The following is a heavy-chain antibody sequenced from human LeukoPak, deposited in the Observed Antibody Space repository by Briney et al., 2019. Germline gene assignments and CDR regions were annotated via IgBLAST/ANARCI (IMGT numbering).Heavy chain of an antibody. D-gene: IGHD6-13*01. V-gene: IGHV3-48*01. Sequence: PGGSLRLSCAASGFTFSSYSMNWVRQAPGKGLEWVSYISSSSSTIYYADPVKGRFTISGDNAKNSLYLQMNSLRAEDTAVYYCAREYGSSPDAFDIWGQGTMVTVSS. CDR1: GFTFSSYS. CDR2: ISSSSSTI. J-gene: IGHJ3*02. CDR3: AREYGSSPDAFDI.